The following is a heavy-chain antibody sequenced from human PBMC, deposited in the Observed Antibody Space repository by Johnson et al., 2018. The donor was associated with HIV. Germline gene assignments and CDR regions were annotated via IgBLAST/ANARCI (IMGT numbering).Heavy chain of an antibody. V-gene: IGHV3-7*01. Sequence: MLLVESGGGLVQPGGSLRLSCAASGFTVSSNYMSWVRQAPGKGLEWVANIKEDGSEKYYVDSVKGRFTISRDNAKNSLYLQMSSLGVADTAVYYCASDVVSDGNYPPDAFDIWGQGTMVTVSS. CDR2: IKEDGSEK. CDR3: ASDVVSDGNYPPDAFDI. D-gene: IGHD1-7*01. J-gene: IGHJ3*02. CDR1: GFTVSSNY.